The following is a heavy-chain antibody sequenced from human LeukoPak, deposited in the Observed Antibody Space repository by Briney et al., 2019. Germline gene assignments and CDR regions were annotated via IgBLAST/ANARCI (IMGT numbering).Heavy chain of an antibody. J-gene: IGHJ5*02. V-gene: IGHV1-2*06. Sequence: GASVKVSCXASGYTFTGYYMHWVRQAHGQGLEWMGRINPNSGGTNCAQKFQGRVTMTRDTSISTAYMELSRLRSDDTAVYYCARDGGYGSGSYYKKRIWFDPWGQGTLVTVSS. D-gene: IGHD3-10*01. CDR2: INPNSGGT. CDR1: GYTFTGYY. CDR3: ARDGGYGSGSYYKKRIWFDP.